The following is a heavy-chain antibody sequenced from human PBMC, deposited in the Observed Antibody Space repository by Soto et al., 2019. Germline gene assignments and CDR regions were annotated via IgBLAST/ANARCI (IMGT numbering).Heavy chain of an antibody. CDR1: GFTFSTYW. D-gene: IGHD2-2*01. V-gene: IGHV3-7*05. CDR3: AKSLSAIPGDS. Sequence: EVQLVESGGGLVQSGGSLRLSCAASGFTFSTYWMSWVRQGPGTGPEWVANIKQDGSERYYADSVKGRFTISRDHAKSSLYLQMTSLRAQDTAVYHCAKSLSAIPGDSWGQGTLVTVSS. CDR2: IKQDGSER. J-gene: IGHJ4*02.